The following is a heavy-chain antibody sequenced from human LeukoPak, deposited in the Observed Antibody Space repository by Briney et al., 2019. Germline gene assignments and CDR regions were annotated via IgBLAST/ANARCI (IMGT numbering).Heavy chain of an antibody. CDR3: AKERSSTSSYISGDWYFDL. CDR1: GFTFSSYA. CDR2: ISGSGGST. J-gene: IGHJ2*01. V-gene: IGHV3-23*01. D-gene: IGHD2-2*02. Sequence: GGSLRLSCAASGFTFSSYAMSWVRQVPGKGLEWVSAISGSGGSTYYADSVKGRFTISRDNSKNTLYLQMNSLRAEDTAVYYCAKERSSTSSYISGDWYFDLWGRGTLVTVSS.